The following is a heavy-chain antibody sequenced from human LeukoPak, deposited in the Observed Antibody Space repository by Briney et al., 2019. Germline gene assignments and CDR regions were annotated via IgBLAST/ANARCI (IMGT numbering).Heavy chain of an antibody. CDR2: INWNGGST. CDR1: GFTFDDYG. CDR3: AKDATAVPGTVYMDV. J-gene: IGHJ6*03. Sequence: PGGSLRLSCAASGFTFDDYGMSWVRQAPGKGLEWVSGINWNGGSTGYADSVKGRFTISRDNAKNSVYLQMTSLRAGDTALYYCAKDATAVPGTVYMDVWGKGTTVTISS. V-gene: IGHV3-20*04. D-gene: IGHD2-2*01.